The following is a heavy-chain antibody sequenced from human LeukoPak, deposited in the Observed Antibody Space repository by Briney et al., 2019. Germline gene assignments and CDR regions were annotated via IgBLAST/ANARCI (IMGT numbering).Heavy chain of an antibody. Sequence: SQTLSLTCTVSGGSISSGDYYWSWIRQPPGKGLEWIGYIYYSGSTYYNPSLKSRVTISVDTSKNQFSLKLSSVTAADTAVYYCARGYFYYGSGSYYFDYWGQGTLVTVSS. V-gene: IGHV4-30-4*01. D-gene: IGHD3-10*01. J-gene: IGHJ4*02. CDR2: IYYSGST. CDR1: GGSISSGDYY. CDR3: ARGYFYYGSGSYYFDY.